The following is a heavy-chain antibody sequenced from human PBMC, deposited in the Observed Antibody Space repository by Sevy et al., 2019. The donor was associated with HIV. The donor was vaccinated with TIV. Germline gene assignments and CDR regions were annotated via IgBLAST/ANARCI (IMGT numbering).Heavy chain of an antibody. CDR1: GFTFSSYA. CDR2: ISGRGGST. D-gene: IGHD3-22*01. J-gene: IGHJ4*02. V-gene: IGHV3-23*01. CDR3: AKDLGAMYYYDSSGYYYRGH. Sequence: GGSLRLSCAASGFTFSSYAMSWVRQAPGKGLEWVSAISGRGGSTYYADSVKGRFTISRDNSKNTLYLQMNSLRAEDTAVYYCAKDLGAMYYYDSSGYYYRGHWGQGTLVTVSS.